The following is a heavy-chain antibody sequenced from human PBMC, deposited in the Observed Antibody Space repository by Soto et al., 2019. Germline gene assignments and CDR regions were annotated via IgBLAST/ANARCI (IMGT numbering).Heavy chain of an antibody. CDR1: GFTFSSYG. D-gene: IGHD3-22*01. J-gene: IGHJ4*02. V-gene: IGHV3-30*18. CDR2: ISYDGSNK. Sequence: GGSLRLSCAASGFTFSSYGMHWVRQAPGKGLEWVAVISYDGSNKYYADSVKGRFTISRDNSKNTLYLQMNSLRAEDTAVYYCAKDRKKYYYDSSGQGYYFDYWGQGTLVTVSS. CDR3: AKDRKKYYYDSSGQGYYFDY.